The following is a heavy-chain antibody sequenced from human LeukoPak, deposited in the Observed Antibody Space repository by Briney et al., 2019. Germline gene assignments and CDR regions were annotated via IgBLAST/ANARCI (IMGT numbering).Heavy chain of an antibody. CDR3: ARDHGYSSSWYAVDS. CDR1: GFTFSDAW. CDR2: IKRKIDGGGTA. J-gene: IGHJ5*01. D-gene: IGHD6-13*01. V-gene: IGHV3-15*01. Sequence: GGSLRLSCAASGFTFSDAWMSWVRQAPGKGLEWVGRIKRKIDGGGTADYAAPVKGRFTISRDDSKNTLYLQMNSLRAEDTALYHCARDHGYSSSWYAVDSWGQGTLVTVSS.